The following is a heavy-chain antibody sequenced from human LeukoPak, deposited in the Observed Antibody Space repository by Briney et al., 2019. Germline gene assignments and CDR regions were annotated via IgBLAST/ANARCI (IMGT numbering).Heavy chain of an antibody. Sequence: GGSLRLSCAASGFIFSAYGRDWVRQAPGKGLEWVAFIRHDGSIKNYADSVKGRSTISRDNSKNTLYLQMNSLRAEDTAVYYCAKDSLADIDYWGQGTLVTVSS. CDR3: AKDSLADIDY. CDR1: GFIFSAYG. J-gene: IGHJ4*02. D-gene: IGHD3-16*01. CDR2: IRHDGSIK. V-gene: IGHV3-30*02.